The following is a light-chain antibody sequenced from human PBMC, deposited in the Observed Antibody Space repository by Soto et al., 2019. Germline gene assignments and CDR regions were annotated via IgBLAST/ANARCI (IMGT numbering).Light chain of an antibody. V-gene: IGLV2-14*03. J-gene: IGLJ1*01. Sequence: QSALTQPASVSGSPGQSIAISCTGTSSDVGSYNYVSWYQHHPGKAPKVMIYDVSSRPSGVSNRFSGSKSGNTASLTISGLQAEDEADYYCISYTTISTYVFGTGTKVPV. CDR1: SSDVGSYNY. CDR3: ISYTTISTYV. CDR2: DVS.